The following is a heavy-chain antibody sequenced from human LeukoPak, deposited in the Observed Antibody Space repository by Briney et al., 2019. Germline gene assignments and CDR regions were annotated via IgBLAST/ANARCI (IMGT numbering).Heavy chain of an antibody. CDR2: IYYSGST. D-gene: IGHD3-10*01. Sequence: SETLSLTCTVSGGSISSSSYYWGWIRQPPGKGLEWIGSIYYSGSTYYNPSLKSRVTISLDNSKNEFSLELTSVTAADTAVYYCARKLLWFGERNGFDIWGHGTKVTVSS. V-gene: IGHV4-39*07. J-gene: IGHJ3*02. CDR3: ARKLLWFGERNGFDI. CDR1: GGSISSSSYY.